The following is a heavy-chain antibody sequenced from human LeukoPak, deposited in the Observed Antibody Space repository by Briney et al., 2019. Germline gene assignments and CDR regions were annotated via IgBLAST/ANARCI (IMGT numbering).Heavy chain of an antibody. D-gene: IGHD3-3*01. CDR3: ARVEIFGVAIDY. Sequence: SETLSLTCTVSGGSISSYYWSWIRQPPGKGLEWIGYIYYSGSTNYNPSLKSRVTISVDTPKNQFSLKLSSVTAADTAVYYCARVEIFGVAIDYWGQGTLVTVSS. CDR2: IYYSGST. J-gene: IGHJ4*02. V-gene: IGHV4-59*01. CDR1: GGSISSYY.